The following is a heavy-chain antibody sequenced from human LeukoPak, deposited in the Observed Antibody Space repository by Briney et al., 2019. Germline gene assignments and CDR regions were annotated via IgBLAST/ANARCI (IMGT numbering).Heavy chain of an antibody. CDR2: FDPEDGET. V-gene: IGHV1-24*01. Sequence: ASVKVSCKVSGYTLTELSMHWVRQAPGKGLEWMGGFDPEDGETIYAQKFQGRVTMTEDTSTDTAYMELSSLRSEDTAVYYCATAYYDSSGYTQYYFDYWGQGTLVTVSS. CDR3: ATAYYDSSGYTQYYFDY. CDR1: GYTLTELS. D-gene: IGHD3-22*01. J-gene: IGHJ4*02.